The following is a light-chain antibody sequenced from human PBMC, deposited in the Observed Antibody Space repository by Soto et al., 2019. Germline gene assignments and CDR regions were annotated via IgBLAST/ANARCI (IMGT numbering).Light chain of an antibody. V-gene: IGLV2-8*01. CDR2: EVS. Sequence: QSVLTQPASVSGSPGHSITISCTGTSSDVGGYNYVSWYQQHPGKAPKLMIYEVSKRPSGVPDRFSGSKSGNTASLTVSGLQAEDEADYYCSSYAGSNNFVFGTGTKVTVL. J-gene: IGLJ1*01. CDR1: SSDVGGYNY. CDR3: SSYAGSNNFV.